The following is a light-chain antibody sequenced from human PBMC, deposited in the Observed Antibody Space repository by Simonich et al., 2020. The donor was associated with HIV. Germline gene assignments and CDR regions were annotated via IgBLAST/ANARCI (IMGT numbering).Light chain of an antibody. CDR3: SSYTSSSTWV. CDR1: SSDVGGYNY. Sequence: QSALTQPASVSGSPGQSITISCTGTSSDVGGYNYFSWYQQHPGKAPKLIIYVVTNRPSGVSNRFSGSKSGNMASLTISGLQAEDEADYYCSSYTSSSTWVFGGGTKLTVL. V-gene: IGLV2-14*03. CDR2: VVT. J-gene: IGLJ3*02.